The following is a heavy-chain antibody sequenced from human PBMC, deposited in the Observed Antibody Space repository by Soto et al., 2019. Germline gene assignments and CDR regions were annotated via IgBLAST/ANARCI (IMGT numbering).Heavy chain of an antibody. D-gene: IGHD3-3*01. J-gene: IGHJ6*02. CDR1: GFTFSNAW. CDR3: TTDQRKYDFRSGYYWYYYYGMDV. Sequence: EVQLVESGGGLVKPGGSLRLSCAASGFTFSNAWMNWVRQAPGKGLEWVGRIKSKTDGGTTDYAAPVKGRFTISRDDSKNTLYLQMNSLKTVDAAVYYCTTDQRKYDFRSGYYWYYYYGMDVWGQGTTVTVSS. CDR2: IKSKTDGGTT. V-gene: IGHV3-15*07.